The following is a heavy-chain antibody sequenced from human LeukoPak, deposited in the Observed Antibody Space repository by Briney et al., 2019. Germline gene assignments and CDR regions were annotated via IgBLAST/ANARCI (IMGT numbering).Heavy chain of an antibody. CDR1: GYSISSGYY. CDR3: ASTGGGSYLGAFDY. Sequence: PSETLSLTCSVSGYSISSGYYWGWIRQPPGQGLEWMGTIHHSGSTHYNPSLKSRVTISPDMSKNQFSLNLNSVTAADTAVYYCASTGGGSYLGAFDYWGQGTLVFVSS. J-gene: IGHJ4*02. V-gene: IGHV4-38-2*01. D-gene: IGHD1-26*01. CDR2: IHHSGST.